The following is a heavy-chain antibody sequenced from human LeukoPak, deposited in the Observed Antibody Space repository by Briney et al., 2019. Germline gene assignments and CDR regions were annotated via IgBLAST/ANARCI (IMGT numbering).Heavy chain of an antibody. CDR1: GFTFSNYA. V-gene: IGHV3-23*01. J-gene: IGHJ4*02. CDR2: ITGSGGST. CDR3: AKWGDYDVFTGYYDADY. D-gene: IGHD3-9*01. Sequence: PGGSLRLSCAASGFTFSNYAMSWVRQAPGKGLEWVSVITGSGGSTYYANSVKGRFTISRDNSKNTLYLQMNSLRAEDTAIYSCAKWGDYDVFTGYYDADYWGQGTLVIVSS.